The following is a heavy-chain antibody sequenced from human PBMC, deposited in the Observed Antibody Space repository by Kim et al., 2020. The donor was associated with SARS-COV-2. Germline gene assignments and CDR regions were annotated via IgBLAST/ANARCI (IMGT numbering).Heavy chain of an antibody. J-gene: IGHJ6*02. Sequence: GGSLRLSCAASGFTFSSYGMHWVRQAPGKGLEWVAVISYDGSNKYYADSVKGRFTISRDNSKNTLYLQMNSLRAEDTAVYYCAKDSYSSGWWLGRGGFAGMDVWGQGTTVTVSS. V-gene: IGHV3-30*18. D-gene: IGHD6-19*01. CDR3: AKDSYSSGWWLGRGGFAGMDV. CDR1: GFTFSSYG. CDR2: ISYDGSNK.